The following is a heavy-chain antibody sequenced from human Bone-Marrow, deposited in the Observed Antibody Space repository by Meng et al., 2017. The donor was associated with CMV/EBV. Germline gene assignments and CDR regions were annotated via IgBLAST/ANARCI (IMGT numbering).Heavy chain of an antibody. D-gene: IGHD3-3*01. J-gene: IGHJ6*02. CDR3: ARQGGYYDFWSGYHRYYYYGMDV. CDR2: INPNSGGA. V-gene: IGHV1-2*02. CDR1: GYTFTGYY. Sequence: ASVKVSCKASGYTFTGYYMHWVRQAPGQGLEWMGWINPNSGGANYAQKFQGRVTMTRDTSISTAYMELSRLRSDDTAVYYCARQGGYYDFWSGYHRYYYYGMDVWGQGTTVTVSS.